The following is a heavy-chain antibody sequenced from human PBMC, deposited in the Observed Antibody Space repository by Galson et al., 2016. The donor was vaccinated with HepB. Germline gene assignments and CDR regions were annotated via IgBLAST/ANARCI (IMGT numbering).Heavy chain of an antibody. J-gene: IGHJ5*02. Sequence: SVKVSCKASGYMFTDYGVAWVRQAPGQGLEWIGWISAHNGNTVSAQKFRGRVTMTTDTSTTTAYMSLSSLTSDDTAVYLCARAPGIEVSGVFHPWGQGTVLIVSS. CDR2: ISAHNGNT. CDR1: GYMFTDYG. D-gene: IGHD6-19*01. CDR3: ARAPGIEVSGVFHP. V-gene: IGHV1-18*01.